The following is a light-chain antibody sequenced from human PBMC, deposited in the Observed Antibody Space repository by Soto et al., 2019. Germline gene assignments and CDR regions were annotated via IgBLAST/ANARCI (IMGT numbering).Light chain of an antibody. CDR1: ESVRHY. CDR2: GAS. CDR3: QQYGSSSLLT. V-gene: IGKV3-20*01. Sequence: EPALTKSQITLSLSPGERATPSCRTIESVRHYVAWYQQKPGEAPRLLIYGASSSATGIPDRLSRSGSGTAFTLSISRLEPADFAVYYCQQYGSSSLLTFGQGTRLEIK. J-gene: IGKJ5*01.